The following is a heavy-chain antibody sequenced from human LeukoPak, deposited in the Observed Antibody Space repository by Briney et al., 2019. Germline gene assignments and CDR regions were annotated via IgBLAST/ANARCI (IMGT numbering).Heavy chain of an antibody. CDR3: ASSSTYYDILTGYRNLGFIGY. Sequence: SETLSLTCTVSGYSISSGYYWGWSRQPPGKGLEGIGSIYYSRSTYYNPSLKSRVTISVDTSKNQFSLKLSSVTAADTAVYYCASSSTYYDILTGYRNLGFIGYWGQGTLVTVSS. D-gene: IGHD3-9*01. CDR1: GYSISSGYY. J-gene: IGHJ4*02. V-gene: IGHV4-38-2*02. CDR2: IYYSRST.